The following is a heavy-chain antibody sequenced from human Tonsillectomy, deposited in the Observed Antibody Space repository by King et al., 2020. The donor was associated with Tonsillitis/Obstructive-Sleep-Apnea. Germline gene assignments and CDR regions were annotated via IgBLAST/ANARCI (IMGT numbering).Heavy chain of an antibody. CDR3: ARAEYDPDAFDI. CDR2: IYHCGRN. D-gene: IGHD3-3*01. J-gene: IGHJ3*02. V-gene: IGHV4-4*02. CDR1: GGFISRSNW. Sequence: QLQESGPGLVKPSGTLSLTCAVSGGFISRSNWWIWVGQPPGKEREWIGEIYHCGRNNFNPSLKSRVTISVDKSKNQFSLGLSSVTAADTAVYYCARAEYDPDAFDIWGQGTMVTVSS.